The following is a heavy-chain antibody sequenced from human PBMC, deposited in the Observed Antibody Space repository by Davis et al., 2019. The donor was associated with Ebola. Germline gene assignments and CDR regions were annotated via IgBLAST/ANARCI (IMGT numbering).Heavy chain of an antibody. CDR1: GFTFSGSG. Sequence: GESLKISCAASGFTFSGSGMHWVSQASGKGLEWVGRIRSKVNSYATAYAASVKGRFTISRDDSKNTAYLQMNSLKTEDTAVYYCTLGCSSTSCPEDYWGQGTLVTVSS. J-gene: IGHJ4*02. CDR2: IRSKVNSYAT. V-gene: IGHV3-73*01. CDR3: TLGCSSTSCPEDY. D-gene: IGHD2-2*01.